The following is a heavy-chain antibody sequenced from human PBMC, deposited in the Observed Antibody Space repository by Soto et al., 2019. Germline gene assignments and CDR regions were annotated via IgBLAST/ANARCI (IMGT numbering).Heavy chain of an antibody. CDR3: ASNHLGTDCYPLDV. CDR1: GYTFTTYA. J-gene: IGHJ6*02. D-gene: IGHD2-21*02. V-gene: IGHV1-3*01. CDR2: INAGNGNT. Sequence: ASVKVSCKASGYTFTTYAIQWVRQAPGQRLEWMGWINAGNGNTRYSQKFQGRVTITRDTSASTAYMELSSLRSEDTAVYYCASNHLGTDCYPLDVWGQGTTVTVSS.